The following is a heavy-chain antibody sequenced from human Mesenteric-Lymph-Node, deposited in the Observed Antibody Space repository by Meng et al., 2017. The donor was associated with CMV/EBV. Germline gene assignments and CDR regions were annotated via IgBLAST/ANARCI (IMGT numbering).Heavy chain of an antibody. CDR1: GDSGSSGSYY. CDR3: ARSYGSGSTNDY. J-gene: IGHJ4*02. CDR2: IYYSGST. Sequence: TVSGDSGSSGSYYWSWIRQPPGKGLEWTGYIYYSGSTNYNPSLKSRVTISVDTSKNQFSLKLSSVTAADTAVYYCARSYGSGSTNDYWGQGTLVTVSS. D-gene: IGHD3-10*01. V-gene: IGHV4-61*01.